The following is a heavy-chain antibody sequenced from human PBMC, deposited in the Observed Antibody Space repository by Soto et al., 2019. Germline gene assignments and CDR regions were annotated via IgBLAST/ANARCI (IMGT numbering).Heavy chain of an antibody. V-gene: IGHV4-59*01. J-gene: IGHJ6*02. D-gene: IGHD4-17*01. CDR3: ARDRSVDYGGNQGWSNYYYYGMDV. CDR2: IYYSGST. CDR1: GGSISSYY. Sequence: PSETLSLTCTVSGGSISSYYWIWIRQPPGKGLEWIGYIYYSGSTNYNPSLKSRVTISVDTSKNQFSLKLSSVTAADTAVCYCARDRSVDYGGNQGWSNYYYYGMDVWGQGTTVTVSS.